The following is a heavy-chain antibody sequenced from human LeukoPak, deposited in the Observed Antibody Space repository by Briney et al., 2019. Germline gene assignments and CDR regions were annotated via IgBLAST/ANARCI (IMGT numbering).Heavy chain of an antibody. J-gene: IGHJ4*02. Sequence: GGSLRLSCAASGFTFSSYAMHWVRQAPGKGLGWVAVISYDGSNKYYADSVKGRFTISRDNSKNTLYLQMNSLRAEDTAVYYCARDDSYGYFDYWGQGTLVTVSS. CDR2: ISYDGSNK. D-gene: IGHD5-18*01. CDR3: ARDDSYGYFDY. CDR1: GFTFSSYA. V-gene: IGHV3-30*01.